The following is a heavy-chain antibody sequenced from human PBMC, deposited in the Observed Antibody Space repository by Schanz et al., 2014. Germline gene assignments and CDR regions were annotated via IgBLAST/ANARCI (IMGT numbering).Heavy chain of an antibody. D-gene: IGHD3-10*01. J-gene: IGHJ4*02. CDR2: ISPYNGNT. Sequence: QVQLVQSGAEVKKPGASVKVSCKASGYTFTSDSMHWIRQAPGQGLEWMGWISPYNGNTNYAQKLQGRVTMTADTSTTTAYMELSGLRSEDTAVYYCARGPIPIQGVPMDFWGQGTLVTVSS. CDR1: GYTFTSDS. V-gene: IGHV1-18*04. CDR3: ARGPIPIQGVPMDF.